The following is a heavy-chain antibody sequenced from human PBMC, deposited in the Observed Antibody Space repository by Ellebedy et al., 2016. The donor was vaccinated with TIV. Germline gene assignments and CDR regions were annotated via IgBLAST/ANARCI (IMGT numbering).Heavy chain of an antibody. CDR3: ARENFYGMDV. V-gene: IGHV3-48*04. CDR1: GFTFSSYA. CDR2: ISLTSTATGV. J-gene: IGHJ6*02. Sequence: GESLKISXAASGFTFSSYAMHWVRQAPGKGLEWVSFISLTSTATGVGYADSVRGRFTISRDDAKNSLYLEINSLRAEDSAVYYCARENFYGMDVWGQGTTVTVSS.